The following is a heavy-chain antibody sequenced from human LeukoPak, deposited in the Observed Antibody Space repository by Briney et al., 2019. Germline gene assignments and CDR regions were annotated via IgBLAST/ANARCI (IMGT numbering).Heavy chain of an antibody. J-gene: IGHJ4*02. Sequence: PGGSLRLSCAASGFTFSNYNMNWVRQAPGKGLEWVSYISSSSDTIKYADSVKGRFTISRDNAKNSLYLHMNSLRAEDTAVYYCAKDIDYGDYVVSWGQGTLVTVSS. CDR2: ISSSSDTI. CDR1: GFTFSNYN. CDR3: AKDIDYGDYVVS. V-gene: IGHV3-48*01. D-gene: IGHD4-17*01.